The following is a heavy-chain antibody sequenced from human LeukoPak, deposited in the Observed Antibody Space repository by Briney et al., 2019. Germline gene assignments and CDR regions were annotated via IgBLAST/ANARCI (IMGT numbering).Heavy chain of an antibody. CDR3: ARARYCGGDCYYYGMDV. CDR2: IYSGGST. Sequence: GGSLRLSCAASGFTVSSNYMSWVRQAPGKELEWVSVIYSGGSTYYADSVKGRFTISRDNSKNTLYLQMNSLRAEDTAVYYCARARYCGGDCYYYGMDVWGQGTTVTVSS. J-gene: IGHJ6*02. D-gene: IGHD2-21*01. V-gene: IGHV3-53*01. CDR1: GFTVSSNY.